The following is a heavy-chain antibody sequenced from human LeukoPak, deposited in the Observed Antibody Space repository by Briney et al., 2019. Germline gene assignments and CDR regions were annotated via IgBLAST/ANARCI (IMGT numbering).Heavy chain of an antibody. Sequence: SETLSLTCTVSGGSISTYYWSWIRQPPGRGLEWIGYIYYSGITDYSPSRKSRVTISIDTSKQQFSLKLSSVTAADTAVYYCARWEASRVAFDMWGQGTLVTVSS. D-gene: IGHD1-26*01. CDR1: GGSISTYY. V-gene: IGHV4-59*01. CDR3: ARWEASRVAFDM. J-gene: IGHJ3*02. CDR2: IYYSGIT.